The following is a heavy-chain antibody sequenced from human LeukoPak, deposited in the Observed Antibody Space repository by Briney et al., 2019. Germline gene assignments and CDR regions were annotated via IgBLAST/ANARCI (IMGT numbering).Heavy chain of an antibody. CDR3: VRAHYYDFWSGYLSGGSPDLVDY. D-gene: IGHD3-3*01. CDR2: IWYDGSNK. Sequence: GGSLRLSCAASGFTFSSYGMHWVRQAPGKGLEWVAVIWYDGSNKYYADSVKGRFTISRDNSKNTLYLQMNSLRAEDTAVYYCVRAHYYDFWSGYLSGGSPDLVDYWGQGTLVTVSS. J-gene: IGHJ4*02. V-gene: IGHV3-33*01. CDR1: GFTFSSYG.